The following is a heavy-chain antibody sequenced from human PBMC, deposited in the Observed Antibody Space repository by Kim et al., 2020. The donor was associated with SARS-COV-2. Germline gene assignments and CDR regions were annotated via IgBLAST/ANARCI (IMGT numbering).Heavy chain of an antibody. CDR2: ISGSGGST. CDR1: GFTFSNFA. Sequence: GGSLRLSCAASGFTFSNFAMTWVRQAPGKGLEWVSTISGSGGSTYYADSVKGRFTISRDNSKNTLYLQMNSLRAEDTAVYYCAKGRVMDYYDSSPPVWGQRTLVTVSS. D-gene: IGHD3-22*01. CDR3: AKGRVMDYYDSSPPV. V-gene: IGHV3-23*01. J-gene: IGHJ4*02.